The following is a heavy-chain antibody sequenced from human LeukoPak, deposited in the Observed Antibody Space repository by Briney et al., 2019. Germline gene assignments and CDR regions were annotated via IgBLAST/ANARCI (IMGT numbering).Heavy chain of an antibody. V-gene: IGHV4-4*02. CDR2: VHLDGRT. Sequence: SGTLSLTCAVSGGSVSSTNWWTWFRQPPGKGLEWIGEVHLDGRTNYNPSLTGRLTMSVDLYENHISLKLTSVTAADTAVYYCARPSRGYSYGPLDYWGQGTLVTVSS. D-gene: IGHD5-18*01. CDR1: GGSVSSTNW. J-gene: IGHJ4*02. CDR3: ARPSRGYSYGPLDY.